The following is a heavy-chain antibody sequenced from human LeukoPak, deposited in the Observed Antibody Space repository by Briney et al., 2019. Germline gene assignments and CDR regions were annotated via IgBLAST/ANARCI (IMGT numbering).Heavy chain of an antibody. CDR3: AKDGTYYCDSSGYSFDY. D-gene: IGHD3-22*01. V-gene: IGHV3-30*02. Sequence: GGSLRLSCAASGFTFSSYGMHWVRQAPGKGLEWVAVIWYDGSNKYYADSVKGRFTISRDNSKNTLYLQMNSLRAEDTAVYYCAKDGTYYCDSSGYSFDYWGQGTLVTVSS. CDR2: IWYDGSNK. J-gene: IGHJ4*02. CDR1: GFTFSSYG.